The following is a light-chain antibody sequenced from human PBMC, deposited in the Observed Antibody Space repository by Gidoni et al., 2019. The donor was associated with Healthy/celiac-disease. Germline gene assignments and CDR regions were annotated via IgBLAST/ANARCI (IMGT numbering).Light chain of an antibody. V-gene: IGKV3-11*01. CDR2: DAS. Sequence: IVLTQSPATLSLSPGERATISCMSSQSVASYVAWYQQKPGQATRLLIYDASNRATGIPARFSGSGSGKDFTLTISSLEPEDFAVYYCQQRSNWLTFGGGTKVEIK. CDR1: QSVASY. CDR3: QQRSNWLT. J-gene: IGKJ4*01.